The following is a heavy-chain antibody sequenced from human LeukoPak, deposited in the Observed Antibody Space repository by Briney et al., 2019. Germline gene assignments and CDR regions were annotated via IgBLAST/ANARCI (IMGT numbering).Heavy chain of an antibody. CDR3: ASTIALGRLLYQDFRFDY. CDR1: GGSFSGYY. Sequence: TSETLSLTCAVYGGSFSGYYWSWIRQPPGKGLEGIGEINHSGSTNYNPSLKSRVTISVDTSKNQFSLKLSSVTAADTAVYYCASTIALGRLLYQDFRFDYWGQGTLVTVSS. D-gene: IGHD3-3*01. CDR2: INHSGST. V-gene: IGHV4-34*01. J-gene: IGHJ4*02.